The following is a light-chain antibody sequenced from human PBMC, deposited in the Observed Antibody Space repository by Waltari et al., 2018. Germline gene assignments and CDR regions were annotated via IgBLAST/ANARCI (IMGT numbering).Light chain of an antibody. J-gene: IGKJ1*01. CDR3: QNNVGLPAT. V-gene: IGKV3-20*01. CDR2: HAS. Sequence: EIMLTQSPGTLSLSPGERATLSCKASQSIRTYLAWYQQKPGQAPRLLIYHASSRATGIPDRFSGSGSGTDFSLTISRLEPEDFEVTYCQNNVGLPATFG. CDR1: QSIRTY.